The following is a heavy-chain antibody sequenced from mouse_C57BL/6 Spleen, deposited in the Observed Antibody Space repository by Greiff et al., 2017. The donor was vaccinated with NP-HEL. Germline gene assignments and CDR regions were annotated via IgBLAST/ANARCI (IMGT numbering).Heavy chain of an antibody. CDR1: GFSLTSYA. Sequence: QVQLKQSGPGLVAPSQSLSITCTVSGFSLTSYAISWVRQPPGKGLEWLGVIWTGGGTNYNSAPKSRLSISKDNSKSQVFLKMNNLQTDDTARYYCASIYYDYDGDHDDGFAYWGQGTLVTVSA. CDR3: ASIYYDYDGDHDDGFAY. D-gene: IGHD2-4*01. J-gene: IGHJ3*01. V-gene: IGHV2-9-1*01. CDR2: IWTGGGT.